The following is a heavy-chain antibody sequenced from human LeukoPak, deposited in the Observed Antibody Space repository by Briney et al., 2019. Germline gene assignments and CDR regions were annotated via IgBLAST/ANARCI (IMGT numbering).Heavy chain of an antibody. CDR2: IKQDGSEK. Sequence: GGSLRLSCAASGFTFSSYWMSWVRQAPGKGLEWVANIKQDGSEKYYVDSVKGRFTISRDNAKNSLYLQMNSLRAEDTAVYYCARDWTDDHYDSRGRKYQDDYWGHGTLVTVSS. D-gene: IGHD3-22*01. V-gene: IGHV3-7*03. CDR3: ARDWTDDHYDSRGRKYQDDY. J-gene: IGHJ4*01. CDR1: GFTFSSYW.